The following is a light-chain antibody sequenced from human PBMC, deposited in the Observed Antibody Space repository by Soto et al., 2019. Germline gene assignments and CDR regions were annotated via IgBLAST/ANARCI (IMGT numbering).Light chain of an antibody. Sequence: EIVMTQSPATVSVSPGERATLSCRASQSVRSNLAWYHQRPGQAPRLLIYAASARATGIPARFSGSGSGTEFTLTISSLQSEDFAVYYCQQYGSSGTFGQGTKV. CDR1: QSVRSN. J-gene: IGKJ1*01. V-gene: IGKV3-15*01. CDR2: AAS. CDR3: QQYGSSGT.